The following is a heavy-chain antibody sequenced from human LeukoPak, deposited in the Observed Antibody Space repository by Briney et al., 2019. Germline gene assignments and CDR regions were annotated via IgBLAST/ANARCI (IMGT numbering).Heavy chain of an antibody. V-gene: IGHV3-21*03. Sequence: MPGGSLRLSCAASGFTFSSYSMNWVRQAPGKGLEWVSSISSSSSYIYYADSVKGRFTISRDNAKNSLYLQMNSLRAEDTAVYYCAREGYSSGWPDAFDIWGQGTMVTVSS. J-gene: IGHJ3*02. D-gene: IGHD6-19*01. CDR1: GFTFSSYS. CDR2: ISSSSSYI. CDR3: AREGYSSGWPDAFDI.